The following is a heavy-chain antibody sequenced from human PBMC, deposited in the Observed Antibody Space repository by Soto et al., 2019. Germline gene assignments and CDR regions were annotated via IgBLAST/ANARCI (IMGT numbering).Heavy chain of an antibody. D-gene: IGHD5-18*01. CDR1: GFTFSSYG. Sequence: QVQLVESGVGVIKPGRSLRLSCAASGFTFSSYGMHWVRQAPGKGLQWVAVIWYDGSNKYYADSVKGRFTISRDNSKNTLYLQMNSLRAEDMAVYYCARDQGRGYNYGFDYWGQGTLVTVSS. J-gene: IGHJ4*02. V-gene: IGHV3-33*01. CDR3: ARDQGRGYNYGFDY. CDR2: IWYDGSNK.